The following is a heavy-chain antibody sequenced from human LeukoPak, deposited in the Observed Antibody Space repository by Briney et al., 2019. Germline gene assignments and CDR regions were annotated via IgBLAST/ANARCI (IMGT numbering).Heavy chain of an antibody. CDR1: GFIFSTYS. V-gene: IGHV3-21*04. Sequence: GGSLRLSCAASGFIFSTYSMNWVRQAPGKGLEWVSSISSSGTNIYYADSVKGRFTISRDNSKNTLYLQVNSLRAEDTAVYYCARDGANRGIYFDYWGQGTLVTVSS. CDR2: ISSSGTNI. J-gene: IGHJ4*02. CDR3: ARDGANRGIYFDY. D-gene: IGHD7-27*01.